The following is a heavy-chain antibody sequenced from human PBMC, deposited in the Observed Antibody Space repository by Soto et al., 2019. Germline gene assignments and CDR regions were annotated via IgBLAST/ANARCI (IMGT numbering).Heavy chain of an antibody. Sequence: EVQLLESGGGLVQPGGSLRLSCAASGFTFSSYAMSWVRQAPGKGLEWVSAISGSGGSTYYADSVKGRFTISRDNSKNTLYLQMNSLRAEDTAVYYCAKDNRLVGATTGFEYFQHWGQGTLVTVSS. D-gene: IGHD1-26*01. CDR2: ISGSGGST. V-gene: IGHV3-23*01. CDR3: AKDNRLVGATTGFEYFQH. J-gene: IGHJ1*01. CDR1: GFTFSSYA.